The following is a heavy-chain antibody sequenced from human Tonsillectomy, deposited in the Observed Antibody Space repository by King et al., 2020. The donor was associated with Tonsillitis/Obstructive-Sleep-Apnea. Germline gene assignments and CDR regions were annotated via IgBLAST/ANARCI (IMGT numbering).Heavy chain of an antibody. J-gene: IGHJ4*02. Sequence: VQLVQSGAEVKKPGASVKVSCKASGYTFTNYDINWVRQATGQGLEWMGWMNPNTGDTGYAQKFQGRVTMTRNTSISTAYMEMSSLRSEDTAVYYCARVHVSVIAAAVGYWGQGTLVTVSS. V-gene: IGHV1-8*01. CDR2: MNPNTGDT. CDR1: GYTFTNYD. CDR3: ARVHVSVIAAAVGY. D-gene: IGHD6-13*01.